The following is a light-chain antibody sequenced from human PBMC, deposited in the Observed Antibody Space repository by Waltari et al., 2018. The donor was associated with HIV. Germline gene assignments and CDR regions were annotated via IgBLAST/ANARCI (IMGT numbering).Light chain of an antibody. V-gene: IGLV6-57*04. J-gene: IGLJ2*01. CDR2: EDN. Sequence: NFMLTQPHSMSESPGKTVTIPCTRSSGSIASHYVQWYQQRPGSAPTTVIYEDNERPSGVPDRFSGSIDRSSNSASLTISGLKTEDEADYYCHSYDTNNQVFGGGTKLTVV. CDR3: HSYDTNNQV. CDR1: SGSIASHY.